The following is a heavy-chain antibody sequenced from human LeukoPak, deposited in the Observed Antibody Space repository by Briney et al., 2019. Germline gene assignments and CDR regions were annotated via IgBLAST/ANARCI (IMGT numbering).Heavy chain of an antibody. CDR2: ISSSSSYI. V-gene: IGHV3-21*01. J-gene: IGHJ4*02. CDR1: GFTVSRNY. D-gene: IGHD6-13*01. Sequence: KAGGSLRLSCAASGFTVSRNYMSWVRQAPGKGLEWVSSISSSSSYIYYADSVKGRFTISRDNAKNSLYLQMNSLRAEDTAVYYCARSSIEYSSSWYDLPLHFDYWGQGTLVTVSS. CDR3: ARSSIEYSSSWYDLPLHFDY.